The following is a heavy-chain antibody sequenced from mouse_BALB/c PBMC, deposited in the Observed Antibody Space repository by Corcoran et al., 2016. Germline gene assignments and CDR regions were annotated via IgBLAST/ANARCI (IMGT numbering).Heavy chain of an antibody. J-gene: IGHJ2*01. CDR2: INTYTGEP. CDR1: GYTFTNYG. Sequence: QIQLVQSGPELKKPGETVKISCKASGYTFTNYGMNWVKQAPGKGLKWMGWINTYTGEPTYADDFKGRFAFSLETSASTAYLQINNLKNEDTATYFCARWGLMIRDYWGQGTTLTVSS. D-gene: IGHD2-4*01. V-gene: IGHV9-3-1*01. CDR3: ARWGLMIRDY.